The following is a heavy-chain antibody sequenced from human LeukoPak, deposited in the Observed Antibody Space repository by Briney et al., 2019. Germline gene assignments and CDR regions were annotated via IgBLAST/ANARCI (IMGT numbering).Heavy chain of an antibody. D-gene: IGHD3-9*01. J-gene: IGHJ6*03. CDR3: ARDRQTGTYYYYYYMDV. Sequence: GGSLRLSCAAFGFTFSSYGMSWVRQAPGKGLEWVAVIPYDGSNKYYADSVKGRFTISRDNSKNTLYLQMNGLRAEDTAVYYCARDRQTGTYYYYYYMDVWGKGTTVTVSS. V-gene: IGHV3-30*03. CDR2: IPYDGSNK. CDR1: GFTFSSYG.